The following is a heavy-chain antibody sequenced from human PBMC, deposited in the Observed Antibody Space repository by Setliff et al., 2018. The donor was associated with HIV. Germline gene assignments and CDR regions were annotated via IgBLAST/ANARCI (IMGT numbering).Heavy chain of an antibody. D-gene: IGHD1-26*01. CDR2: IKKDGSEM. CDR1: GFTFSNYW. CDR3: ANLWEMGA. Sequence: PGESLRLSCAASGFTFSNYWMDWVRQVPGKGLEWVATIKKDGSEMYYVDSVKGRFTISRDNARTSVYLEMKSLRVEDTAVYLCANLWEMGAWGQGTLVTVSS. J-gene: IGHJ5*02. V-gene: IGHV3-7*01.